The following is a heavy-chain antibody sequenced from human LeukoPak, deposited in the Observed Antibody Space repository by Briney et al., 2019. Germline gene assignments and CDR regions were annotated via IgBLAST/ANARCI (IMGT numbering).Heavy chain of an antibody. CDR2: ISGSGGST. D-gene: IGHD3-22*01. V-gene: IGHV3-23*01. Sequence: GGSLRLSCAASGFTFSSYAMSWVRQAPGKGLEWVSAISGSGGSTDSADSVKGRFTISRDNSKNTLYLQMNSLRAEDTAVYYCARVPLYYDSSGYYSGAFDIWGQGTMVTVSS. J-gene: IGHJ3*02. CDR1: GFTFSSYA. CDR3: ARVPLYYDSSGYYSGAFDI.